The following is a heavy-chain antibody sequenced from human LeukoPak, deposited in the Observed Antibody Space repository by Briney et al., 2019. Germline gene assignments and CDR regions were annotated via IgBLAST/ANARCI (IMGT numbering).Heavy chain of an antibody. J-gene: IGHJ4*02. CDR1: GFTFDDYA. CDR2: ISWNSGSI. D-gene: IGHD6-19*01. Sequence: GRSLRLSCAASGFTFDDYAMHWVRQAPGKGLEWVSGISWNSGSIGYADSVKGRFTISRDNAKNSLYLQMNSLRAEDTAVYYCARSGHGSGWGRFDYWGQGILVTVSS. CDR3: ARSGHGSGWGRFDY. V-gene: IGHV3-9*01.